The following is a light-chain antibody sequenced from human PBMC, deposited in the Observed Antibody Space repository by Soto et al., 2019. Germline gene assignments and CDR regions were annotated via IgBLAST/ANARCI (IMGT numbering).Light chain of an antibody. CDR3: QQYGSPPIT. Sequence: EVVMTQSPATLSVSPGERATLSCRASESVSRNLAWYQQKPGQAPRLLIYDASNRATGTPDRFSGSGSGTDFTLTISRLEPEDFAVYYCQQYGSPPITFGQGTRLEIK. J-gene: IGKJ5*01. CDR1: ESVSRN. V-gene: IGKV3-20*01. CDR2: DAS.